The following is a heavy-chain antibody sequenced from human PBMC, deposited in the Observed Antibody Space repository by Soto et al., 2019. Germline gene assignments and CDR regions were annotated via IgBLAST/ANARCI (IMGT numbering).Heavy chain of an antibody. CDR1: GFTFSSYA. Sequence: QVQLVESGGGVVQPGRSLRLSCAASGFTFSSYAMHWVRQAPGKGLEWVAVISYDETNKHYADSVKGRFTISRDNSKNMLYVQMNSLRTEDTAVYYCARDLGAVVVAATLDYWGQGTLVTVSS. CDR3: ARDLGAVVVAATLDY. D-gene: IGHD2-15*01. V-gene: IGHV3-30*14. J-gene: IGHJ4*02. CDR2: ISYDETNK.